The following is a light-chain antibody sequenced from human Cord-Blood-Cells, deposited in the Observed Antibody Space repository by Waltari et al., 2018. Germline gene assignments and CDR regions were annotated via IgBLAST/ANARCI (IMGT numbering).Light chain of an antibody. CDR3: SSYTSSSTYV. V-gene: IGLV2-14*01. CDR1: SSDVGGYNY. CDR2: DVS. Sequence: QSALTPPASVSGSSGQSITISCTGTSSDVGGYNYVSWYQQHPGKAPKLMIYDVSNRPSGVSNRFSGSKSGNTASLTISGLQAEDEADYYCSSYTSSSTYVFGTGTKVTVL. J-gene: IGLJ1*01.